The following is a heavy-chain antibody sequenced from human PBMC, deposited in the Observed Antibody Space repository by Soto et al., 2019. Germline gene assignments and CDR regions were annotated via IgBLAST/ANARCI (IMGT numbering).Heavy chain of an antibody. D-gene: IGHD5-18*01. V-gene: IGHV1-69*13. CDR3: ARQLSGYSYGPIPNWFDP. Sequence: SVKVSCKASGGTFSSYAISWVRQAPGQGLEWMGGIIPIFGTANYAQKFQGRVTITAGESTSTAYMELSSLRSEDTAVYYCARQLSGYSYGPIPNWFDPWGQGTLVTVSS. J-gene: IGHJ5*02. CDR1: GGTFSSYA. CDR2: IIPIFGTA.